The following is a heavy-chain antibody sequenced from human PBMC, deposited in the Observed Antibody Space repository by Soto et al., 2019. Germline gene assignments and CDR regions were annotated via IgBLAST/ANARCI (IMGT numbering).Heavy chain of an antibody. Sequence: QVQLQQSGPGLVKPSQTLSLTCAISGDSVSSDSAAWNWIRQSPSRGIEWLGRTYYRSKWYNNYAVSPKSRINIIPDTSKNQFSLKLNSVTTEDTAVDYCAKSGTSFGVVTGFLDYWGQGTLVTVFS. CDR2: TYYRSKWYN. CDR3: AKSGTSFGVVTGFLDY. CDR1: GDSVSSDSAA. V-gene: IGHV6-1*01. D-gene: IGHD3-3*01. J-gene: IGHJ4*01.